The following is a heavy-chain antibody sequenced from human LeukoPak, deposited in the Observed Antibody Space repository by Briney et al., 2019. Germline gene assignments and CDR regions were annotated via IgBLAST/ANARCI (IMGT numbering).Heavy chain of an antibody. CDR2: IYYSGTA. CDR1: GGSINSSGYS. CDR3: ARGPPPDFDY. V-gene: IGHV4-39*07. Sequence: SETLSLTCTVSGGSINSSGYSWGWIRQPPGEGLEWIGTIYYSGTANYNPSLKSRVTMSVDTSKNQFSLKVNSVTAADTAVYYCARGPPPDFDYWGLGTLVTVSS. J-gene: IGHJ4*02.